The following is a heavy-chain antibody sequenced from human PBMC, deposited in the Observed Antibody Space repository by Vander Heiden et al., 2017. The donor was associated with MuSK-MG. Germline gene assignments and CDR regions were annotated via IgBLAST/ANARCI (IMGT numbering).Heavy chain of an antibody. J-gene: IGHJ3*01. D-gene: IGHD5-12*01. CDR2: ISYDGRRT. CDR1: GFTFRTYA. CDR3: ARGGGYDYIAGAFDF. V-gene: IGHV3-30*04. Sequence: QVQLVESGGGVVKPGKSLRLSCIASGFTFRTYAMHWVRQGPGKGLEWVAFISYDGRRTYHADSVKGRITISRDDSKSTLYLQLSSLRADDTAIYYCARGGGYDYIAGAFDFWGPGTMVTVSS.